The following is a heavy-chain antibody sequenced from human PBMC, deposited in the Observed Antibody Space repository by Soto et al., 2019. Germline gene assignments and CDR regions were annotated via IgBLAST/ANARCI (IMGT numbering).Heavy chain of an antibody. D-gene: IGHD3-22*01. Sequence: SETLSLTCTVSGGSISSGGVYWGWIRQHPGKGLEWIGFLYYTGSTYYNPSLKSRVTISVDTSKNQFSLKLSSVTATDTAVYYCARNYDSSGSRIDYWGQGTLVTVSS. CDR3: ARNYDSSGSRIDY. V-gene: IGHV4-31*03. CDR1: GGSISSGGVY. CDR2: LYYTGST. J-gene: IGHJ4*02.